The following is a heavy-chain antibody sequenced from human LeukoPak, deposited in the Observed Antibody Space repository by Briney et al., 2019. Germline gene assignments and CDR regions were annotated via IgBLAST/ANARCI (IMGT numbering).Heavy chain of an antibody. J-gene: IGHJ4*02. CDR3: ARGYSSDN. D-gene: IGHD2-21*01. CDR2: IYAGGNT. V-gene: IGHV3-66*01. Sequence: GGSLRLSCAASGFTVSSNYMSWVRQAPGKGLEWVSVIYAGGNTYYTDSVKGRFSISRDNSRNTLNLQMNSLRAEDAAVYYCARGYSSDNWGQGTLVTVSS. CDR1: GFTVSSNY.